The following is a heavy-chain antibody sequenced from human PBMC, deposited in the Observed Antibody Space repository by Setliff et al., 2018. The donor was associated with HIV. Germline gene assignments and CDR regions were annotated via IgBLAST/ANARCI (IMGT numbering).Heavy chain of an antibody. CDR2: ISSSGSTI. CDR3: ARDTYYYDSSGYSIPAYDAFDI. J-gene: IGHJ3*02. CDR1: GFTFSDYY. V-gene: IGHV3-11*04. Sequence: LSCAASGFTFSDYYMSWIRQAPGKGLEWVSYISSSGSTIYYADSVKGRFTISRDNAKNSLYLQMNSLRAEDTAVYYCARDTYYYDSSGYSIPAYDAFDIWGQGTTVTVSS. D-gene: IGHD3-22*01.